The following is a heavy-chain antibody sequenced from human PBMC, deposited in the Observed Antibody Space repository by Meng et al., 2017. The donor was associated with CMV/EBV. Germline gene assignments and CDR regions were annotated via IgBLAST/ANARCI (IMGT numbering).Heavy chain of an antibody. D-gene: IGHD3-3*01. CDR2: INHSGST. CDR3: ARGFGASDFWSGYPTYYYYYYGMDV. CDR1: GGSFSGYY. V-gene: IGHV4-34*01. J-gene: IGHJ6*02. Sequence: TLSLTCAVYGGSFSGYYWSWIRQPPGKGLEWIGEINHSGSTNYNPSLKSRVTISVDTSKNQFSLKLSSVTAADTAVYYCARGFGASDFWSGYPTYYYYYYGMDVWGQGTTVTVSS.